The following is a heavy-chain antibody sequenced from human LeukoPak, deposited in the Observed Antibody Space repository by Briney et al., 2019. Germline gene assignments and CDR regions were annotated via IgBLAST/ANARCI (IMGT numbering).Heavy chain of an antibody. CDR1: GFTFDDYA. J-gene: IGHJ5*02. CDR2: ISWNSGSI. D-gene: IGHD6-13*01. Sequence: GGSLRLSCAASGFTFDDYAMHWVRQAPGKGLEWVSGISWNSGSIGYADSVKGRFTISRDNAKNSLYLQMNSLRAEDTALYYCAKAGYSSSWYSSRWFDPWGQGTLVTVSS. CDR3: AKAGYSSSWYSSRWFDP. V-gene: IGHV3-9*01.